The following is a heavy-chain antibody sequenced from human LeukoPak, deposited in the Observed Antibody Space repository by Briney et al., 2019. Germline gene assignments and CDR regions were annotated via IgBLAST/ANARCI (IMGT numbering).Heavy chain of an antibody. CDR2: IRYDGSNK. D-gene: IGHD6-19*01. CDR3: AKEANSGWYYFDY. J-gene: IGHJ4*02. V-gene: IGHV3-30*02. CDR1: GFTFSSYG. Sequence: PGGSLRLSCAASGFTFSSYGMQWVRPAPGKGLEWVAFIRYDGSNKYYADSVKGRFTISRDNSKNTLYLQMNSLRAEDTAVYYCAKEANSGWYYFDYWGQGTLVTVSS.